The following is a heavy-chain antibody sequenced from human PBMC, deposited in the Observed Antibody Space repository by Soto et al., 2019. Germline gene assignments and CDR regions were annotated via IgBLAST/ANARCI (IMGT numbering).Heavy chain of an antibody. CDR3: ARTAASGDCYYDY. J-gene: IGHJ4*02. CDR1: GGSFSGYY. Sequence: SETLSLTCAVYGGSFSGYYWSWIRQPPGKGLEWIGEINHSGSTNYNPSLKSRVTISVDTSKNQFSLKLSSVTAADTAVYYCARTAASGDCYYDYWGQGTLVTVSS. V-gene: IGHV4-34*01. CDR2: INHSGST. D-gene: IGHD2-21*02.